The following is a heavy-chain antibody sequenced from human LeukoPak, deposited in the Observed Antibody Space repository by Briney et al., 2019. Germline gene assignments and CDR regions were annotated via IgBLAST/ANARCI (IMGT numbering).Heavy chain of an antibody. Sequence: PSETLSLTCTVSGGSISSNSYYWGWTRQAPGKGLEWIGSIYYSGNTYYNPSLKSRVTISLDTSENQFSLKLNSVTAADTAVYYCARISPRIAGPVHFDYWGQGILIAVSS. V-gene: IGHV4-39*07. CDR2: IYYSGNT. CDR1: GGSISSNSYY. J-gene: IGHJ4*02. D-gene: IGHD6-13*01. CDR3: ARISPRIAGPVHFDY.